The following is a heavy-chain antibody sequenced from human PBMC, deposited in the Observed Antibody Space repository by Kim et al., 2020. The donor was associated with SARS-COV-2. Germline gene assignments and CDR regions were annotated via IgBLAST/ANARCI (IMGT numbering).Heavy chain of an antibody. Sequence: ASVKVSCKASGYTFTDFYMHWVRQAPGQGFEWMGRIAPNSGDTVFAQNFQGRVTMTRDTSISTAYMELSGLMSDDTAVYYCTRELTGGWTFSHWGEGTLVTVSS. CDR1: GYTFTDFY. V-gene: IGHV1-2*06. CDR3: TRELTGGWTFSH. CDR2: IAPNSGDT. D-gene: IGHD6-19*01. J-gene: IGHJ4*02.